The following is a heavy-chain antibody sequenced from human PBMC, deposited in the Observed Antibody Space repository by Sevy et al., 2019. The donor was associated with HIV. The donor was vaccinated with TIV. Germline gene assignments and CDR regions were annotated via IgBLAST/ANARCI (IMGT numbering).Heavy chain of an antibody. CDR1: GFTFSSYA. CDR2: ISYDGSNK. D-gene: IGHD3-22*01. J-gene: IGHJ4*02. Sequence: GGSLRLSCAASGFTFSSYAMHWVRQAPGKGLEWVAVISYDGSNKYYADSVKGRFTISRDNSKNTLYLQMNSLRAEDTAVYYCARAATYYYDSSGHTGGAFDCWGQGTLVTVSS. V-gene: IGHV3-30*04. CDR3: ARAATYYYDSSGHTGGAFDC.